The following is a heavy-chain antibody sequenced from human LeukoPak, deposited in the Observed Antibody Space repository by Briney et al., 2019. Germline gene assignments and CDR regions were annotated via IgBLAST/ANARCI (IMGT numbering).Heavy chain of an antibody. CDR3: ARVEAVYHYGSASPYSPY. CDR2: IRYDGTNE. Sequence: GGSLRLSCAASGFTFSSYGMHWVRQAPGKGLEWVTFIRYDGTNEYYADSVRGRFTISRDNSKNTLYLQMNSLRPEDTAVYYCARVEAVYHYGSASPYSPYWGQGTLVTVSS. V-gene: IGHV3-30*02. D-gene: IGHD3-10*01. CDR1: GFTFSSYG. J-gene: IGHJ4*02.